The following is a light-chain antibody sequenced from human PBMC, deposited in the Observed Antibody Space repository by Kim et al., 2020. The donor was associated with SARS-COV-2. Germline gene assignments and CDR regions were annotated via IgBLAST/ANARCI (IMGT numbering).Light chain of an antibody. J-gene: IGLJ2*01. CDR3: QVWDSSSDHVV. Sequence: ATGKTARITCGGNNIGSKSVHWYEQEPGQAPVLVVYDDSDRPSGSPERFSGSNSGNTATLTISRVEAGDEADYYCQVWDSSSDHVVFGGGTQLTVL. CDR1: NIGSKS. CDR2: DDS. V-gene: IGLV3-21*03.